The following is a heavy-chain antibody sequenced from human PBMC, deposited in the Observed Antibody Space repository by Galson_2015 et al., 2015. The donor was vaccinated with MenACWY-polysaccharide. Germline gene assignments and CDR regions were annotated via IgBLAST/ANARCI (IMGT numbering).Heavy chain of an antibody. CDR3: AKDWDSSSWYYFDY. J-gene: IGHJ4*02. D-gene: IGHD6-13*01. Sequence: SLRLSCAASGFTFSSYVMNWVRQTPGKGLEWVAFIRYDGSNKYYGDSVKGRFTISRDNSKNTLYLQMNSLRAEDTAVYYCAKDWDSSSWYYFDYWGQGTLVTVSS. CDR2: IRYDGSNK. CDR1: GFTFSSYV. V-gene: IGHV3-30*02.